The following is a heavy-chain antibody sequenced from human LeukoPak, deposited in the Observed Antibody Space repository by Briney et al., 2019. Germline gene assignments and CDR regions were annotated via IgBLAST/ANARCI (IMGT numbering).Heavy chain of an antibody. CDR1: GGSFSGYY. CDR2: INHSGST. Sequence: SETLSLTCAVYGGSFSGYYWSWIRQPPGKGLEWIGEINHSGSTNYNPSLKSRVTISVDTSKNQFSLKLSSVTAADTAVYYCGRLGTYGYSYGYVDYWGQGALVTVSS. J-gene: IGHJ4*02. D-gene: IGHD5-18*01. CDR3: GRLGTYGYSYGYVDY. V-gene: IGHV4-34*01.